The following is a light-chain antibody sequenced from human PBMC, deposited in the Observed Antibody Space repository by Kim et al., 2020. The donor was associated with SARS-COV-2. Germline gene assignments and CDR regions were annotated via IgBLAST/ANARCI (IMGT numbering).Light chain of an antibody. CDR2: DAS. CDR3: HQYNSYSPT. J-gene: IGKJ1*01. Sequence: ASVGDGVPITCRASQGISNWLAWYQQSPRKAPKLLIYDASSLEVGVPSRFSGSGSGTEFTLTISSLQPDDFATYYCHQYNSYSPTFGPGTKVDIK. V-gene: IGKV1-5*01. CDR1: QGISNW.